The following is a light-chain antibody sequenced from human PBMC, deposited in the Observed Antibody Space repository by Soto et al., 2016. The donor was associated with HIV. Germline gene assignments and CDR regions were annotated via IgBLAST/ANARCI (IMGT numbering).Light chain of an antibody. Sequence: SYVLPQPPSVSVAPGKTARITCGGNDIGSKSVHWYQQKPGQAPALVVYDDDDRPSGIPERFSGSSSGNTATLTISRVEIGDEADYYCQVWDSSSDHWVFGGGTKLTVL. V-gene: IGLV3-21*03. CDR3: QVWDSSSDHWV. CDR2: DDD. J-gene: IGLJ3*02. CDR1: DIGSKS.